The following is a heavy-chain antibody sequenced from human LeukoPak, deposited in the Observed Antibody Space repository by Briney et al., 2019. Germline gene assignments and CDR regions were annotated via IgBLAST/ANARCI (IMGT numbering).Heavy chain of an antibody. CDR3: ARDDVYMDV. J-gene: IGHJ6*03. Sequence: GGSLRLSCAASGFTFSSHWMHWVRQAPGKGLVWVSRISSDGTNTNYADSVKGRFTISRDNAKNSLYLQMNSLRAEDTAVYYCARDDVYMDVWGKGTTVTVSS. CDR1: GFTFSSHW. CDR2: ISSDGTNT. V-gene: IGHV3-74*01.